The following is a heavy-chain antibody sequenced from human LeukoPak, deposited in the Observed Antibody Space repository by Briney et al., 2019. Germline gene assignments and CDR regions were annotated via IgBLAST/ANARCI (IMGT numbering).Heavy chain of an antibody. J-gene: IGHJ3*02. V-gene: IGHV1-2*02. D-gene: IGHD3-22*01. CDR1: GYTFTGYY. CDR3: ARGDYDSSGYAFDI. CDR2: INPNSGGT. Sequence: GASVKVSCKASGYTFTGYYMHWARQAPGQGLEWMGWINPNSGGTNYAQKFQGRVTMTRDTSISTAYMELSRLRSDDAAVYYCARGDYDSSGYAFDIWGQGTMVTVSS.